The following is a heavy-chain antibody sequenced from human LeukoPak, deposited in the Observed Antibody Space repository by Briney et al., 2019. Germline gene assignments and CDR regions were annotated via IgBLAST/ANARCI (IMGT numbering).Heavy chain of an antibody. CDR1: GGTFSSYA. J-gene: IGHJ4*02. V-gene: IGHV1-69*04. Sequence: SVKVSCKASGGTFSSYAISWVRQAPGQGLEWMGRIIPILGIANYAQKFQGRVTITADKSTSTAYMELSSLRSEDTAVYYCARQPSGNYGKSGYYPYFLDYWGQGTLVTVSS. CDR3: ARQPSGNYGKSGYYPYFLDY. D-gene: IGHD3-22*01. CDR2: IIPILGIA.